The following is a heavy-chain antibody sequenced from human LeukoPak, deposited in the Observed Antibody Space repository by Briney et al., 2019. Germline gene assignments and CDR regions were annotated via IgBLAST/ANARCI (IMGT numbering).Heavy chain of an antibody. D-gene: IGHD1-14*01. Sequence: GGSLRLSCAASGFTFSSYGMHWVRQAPGKGLEWVAVICYDGSNKYYADSVKGGFTISRDNAKNSLYLQMNSLRAEDTAVYYCARGLRTLTPDYWGQGTLVTVSS. CDR3: ARGLRTLTPDY. J-gene: IGHJ4*02. CDR2: ICYDGSNK. CDR1: GFTFSSYG. V-gene: IGHV3-33*01.